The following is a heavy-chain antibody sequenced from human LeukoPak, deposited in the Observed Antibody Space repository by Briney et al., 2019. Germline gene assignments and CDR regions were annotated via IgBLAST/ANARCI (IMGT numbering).Heavy chain of an antibody. CDR2: ILFEGGNE. V-gene: IGHV3-33*06. J-gene: IGHJ4*02. CDR3: AKGLVRSWRGPGDY. Sequence: PGGSLRLSCAASGFNFASYGMHWVRQAPGKGLEWAAAILFEGGNEYYTDSVKGRFTISTDNSKNTLFLQMNSLRAEDTAIYYCAKGLVRSWRGPGDYWGQGTLVTVSS. CDR1: GFNFASYG. D-gene: IGHD6-13*01.